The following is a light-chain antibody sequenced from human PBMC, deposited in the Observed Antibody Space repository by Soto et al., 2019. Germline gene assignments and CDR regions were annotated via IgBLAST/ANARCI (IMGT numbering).Light chain of an antibody. J-gene: IGKJ1*01. CDR2: SAS. CDR3: HQYNNWPWT. CDR1: QSVSSN. V-gene: IGKV3-15*01. Sequence: EIVMTQSPATLSVSPGERATLSCRASQSVSSNIAWYQQIPGQAPRLLISSASTRATGIPARFSGSGSGTDFTLIISSLQSEDFAVYYCHQYNNWPWTLGQGTKVEIK.